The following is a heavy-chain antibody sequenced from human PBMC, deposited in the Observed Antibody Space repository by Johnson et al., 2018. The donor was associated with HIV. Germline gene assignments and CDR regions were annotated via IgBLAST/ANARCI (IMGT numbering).Heavy chain of an antibody. J-gene: IGHJ3*02. CDR1: GFTFSGYA. CDR3: ARDRIPYNWNYEGDAFDI. Sequence: QVQLVESGGSVVQPGRSLRLSCAASGFTFSGYAINWVRQAPGKGLEWVAVISYDGSNKYYADSVKGRFTISRDNSKNTLYLQMNSLRAEDTAVYYCARDRIPYNWNYEGDAFDIWGQGTMVTVSS. V-gene: IGHV3-30-3*01. CDR2: ISYDGSNK. D-gene: IGHD1-7*01.